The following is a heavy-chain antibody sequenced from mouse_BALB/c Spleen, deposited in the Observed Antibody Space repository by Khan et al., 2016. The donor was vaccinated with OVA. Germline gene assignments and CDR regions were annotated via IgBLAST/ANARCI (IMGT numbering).Heavy chain of an antibody. CDR2: IDPFSGDT. J-gene: IGHJ3*01. CDR3: TRHGYVAWFTY. D-gene: IGHD2-2*01. CDR1: GYSFTSYY. Sequence: VQLQQSGPELMKPGASVKISCKASGYSFTSYYIHWVIQSHGKSLEWIGYIDPFSGDTTYNQKFKGRATLTVDKSSSTAYIQLSNLTSEDSAVYYCTRHGYVAWFTYWGQGTLVTVSS. V-gene: IGHV1-31*01.